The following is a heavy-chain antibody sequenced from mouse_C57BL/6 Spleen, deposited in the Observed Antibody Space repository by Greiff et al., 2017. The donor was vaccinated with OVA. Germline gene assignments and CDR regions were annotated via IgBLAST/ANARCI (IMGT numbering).Heavy chain of an antibody. V-gene: IGHV2-5*01. Sequence: VQLQQSGPGLVQPSQSLSITCTVSGFSLTSYGVHWVRQSPGKGLEWLGVIWRGGSTDYNAAFMSRLSITKDNSKSQVFFKMNSLQADDTAIYYCAKGGYYGSSPYWYFDVWGTGTTVTVSS. CDR1: GFSLTSYG. CDR2: IWRGGST. D-gene: IGHD1-1*01. J-gene: IGHJ1*03. CDR3: AKGGYYGSSPYWYFDV.